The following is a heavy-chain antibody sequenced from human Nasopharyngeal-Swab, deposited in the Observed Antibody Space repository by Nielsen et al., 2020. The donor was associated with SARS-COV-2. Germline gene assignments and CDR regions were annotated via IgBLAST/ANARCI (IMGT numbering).Heavy chain of an antibody. D-gene: IGHD2-15*01. CDR1: GFTFSSYA. Sequence: GESLKISCAASGFTFSSYAMPWVRQAPGKGLEWVAVISYDGSNKYYADSVKGRFTISRDNSKNTLYLQMNSLRAEDTAVYYCARARVGWSIEYWGQGTLVTVSS. CDR2: ISYDGSNK. J-gene: IGHJ4*02. CDR3: ARARVGWSIEY. V-gene: IGHV3-30*04.